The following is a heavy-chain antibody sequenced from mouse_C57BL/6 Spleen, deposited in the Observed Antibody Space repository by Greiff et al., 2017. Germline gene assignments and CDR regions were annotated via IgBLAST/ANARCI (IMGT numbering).Heavy chain of an antibody. V-gene: IGHV1-72*01. CDR2: IDPNSGGT. CDR3: ARRPLTTVVGGYYAMDY. Sequence: QVQLQQPGAELVKPGASVKLTCKASGYTFTSYWMHWVKQRPGRGLEWIGRIDPNSGGTKYNEKFKSKATLTVDKPSSTAYMQLSSLTSEDSAVYYCARRPLTTVVGGYYAMDYWGQGTSVTVSS. D-gene: IGHD1-1*01. CDR1: GYTFTSYW. J-gene: IGHJ4*01.